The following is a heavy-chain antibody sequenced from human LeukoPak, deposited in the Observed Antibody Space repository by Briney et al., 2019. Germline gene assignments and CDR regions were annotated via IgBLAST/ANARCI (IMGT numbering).Heavy chain of an antibody. Sequence: PGGSLRLSCAASGFTFSSYEMNWVRQAPGKGLEWVSYISSSGSTIYYADSVKGRFTISRDNAKNSLYLQMNSLRAEDTAVYYCARCAIAARPMDLGYWGQGTLVTVSS. CDR3: ARCAIAARPMDLGY. V-gene: IGHV3-48*03. CDR2: ISSSGSTI. D-gene: IGHD6-6*01. J-gene: IGHJ4*02. CDR1: GFTFSSYE.